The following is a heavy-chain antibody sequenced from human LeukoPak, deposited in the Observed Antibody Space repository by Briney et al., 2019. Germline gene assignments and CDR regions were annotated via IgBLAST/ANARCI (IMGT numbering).Heavy chain of an antibody. CDR2: INWNGGST. CDR3: ARATRAIFGVVIMRPASYYYYYMDV. D-gene: IGHD3-3*01. J-gene: IGHJ6*03. V-gene: IGHV3-20*04. CDR1: GFTFDDYG. Sequence: GGSLRLSCAASGFTFDDYGMSWVRQAPGKGLEWVSGINWNGGSTGYADSVKGRFTISRDNAKNSLYLQMNSLRAEDTALYYCARATRAIFGVVIMRPASYYYYYMDVWGKGTTVTVSS.